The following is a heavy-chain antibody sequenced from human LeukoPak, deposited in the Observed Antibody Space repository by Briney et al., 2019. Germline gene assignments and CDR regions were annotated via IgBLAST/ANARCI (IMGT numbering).Heavy chain of an antibody. D-gene: IGHD2-8*02. CDR2: IREDGTET. CDR1: GFTFSSYW. V-gene: IGHV3-7*01. J-gene: IGHJ4*02. Sequence: GGSLRLSCAASGFTFSSYWMTWVRQAPGKGLQWVANIREDGTETYYVDSVRGRFTISRDNAKKSVYLQMNSLSVEDTAVYYCATDRGWFILDYWGQGSLVTVSS. CDR3: ATDRGWFILDY.